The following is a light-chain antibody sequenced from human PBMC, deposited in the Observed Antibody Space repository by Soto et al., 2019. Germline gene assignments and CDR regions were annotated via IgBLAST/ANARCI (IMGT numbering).Light chain of an antibody. CDR2: AAS. CDR1: RSISSF. J-gene: IGKJ1*01. V-gene: IGKV1-39*01. Sequence: DIQMTQSPSSLSASVGDRVTITCRASRSISSFLNWYQQKPGKVPKLLIYAASTLQSEVPSRFSGSGSGTDFTLTISSLQPEDFATYYCQQTYITWTFGQGTKVEIK. CDR3: QQTYITWT.